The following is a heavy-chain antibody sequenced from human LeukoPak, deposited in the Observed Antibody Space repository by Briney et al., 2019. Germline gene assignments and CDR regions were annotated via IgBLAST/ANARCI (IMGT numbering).Heavy chain of an antibody. CDR1: GYTFTGYY. CDR2: INPNSGGT. CDR3: ARDIITMIGTPPYYMDV. D-gene: IGHD3-22*01. J-gene: IGHJ6*03. V-gene: IGHV1-2*02. Sequence: ASVKVSCKASGYTFTGYYMHWVRQAPGQGLEWMGWINPNSGGTNYAQKFQGRVTMTRDTSISTAYMELSRLRSDDTAVYYCARDIITMIGTPPYYMDVWGKGTTVTVSS.